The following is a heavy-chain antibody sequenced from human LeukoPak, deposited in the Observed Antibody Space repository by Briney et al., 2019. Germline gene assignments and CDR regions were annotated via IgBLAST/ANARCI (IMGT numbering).Heavy chain of an antibody. CDR2: INHSGST. CDR1: GFTFSSYE. Sequence: GSLRLSCAASGFTFSSYEMNWIRQPPGKGLEWIGEINHSGSTNYNPSLKSRVTISVDTSKNQFSLKLSSVTAADTAVYYCARQVYEPTVTAFDYWGQGTLVTVSS. V-gene: IGHV4-34*01. J-gene: IGHJ4*02. CDR3: ARQVYEPTVTAFDY. D-gene: IGHD4-17*01.